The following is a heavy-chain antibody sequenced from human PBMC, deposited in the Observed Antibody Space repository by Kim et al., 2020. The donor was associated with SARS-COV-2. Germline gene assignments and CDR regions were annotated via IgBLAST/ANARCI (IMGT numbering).Heavy chain of an antibody. CDR3: ARDSDMITFGGVIPNPPLGI. Sequence: GGSLRLSCAASGFTFSSYAMHWVRQAPGKGLEWVAVISYDGSNKYYADSVKGRFTISRDNSKNTLYLQMNSLRAEDTAVYYCARDSDMITFGGVIPNPPLGIWGQGTMVTVSS. V-gene: IGHV3-30*04. CDR2: ISYDGSNK. D-gene: IGHD3-16*02. J-gene: IGHJ3*02. CDR1: GFTFSSYA.